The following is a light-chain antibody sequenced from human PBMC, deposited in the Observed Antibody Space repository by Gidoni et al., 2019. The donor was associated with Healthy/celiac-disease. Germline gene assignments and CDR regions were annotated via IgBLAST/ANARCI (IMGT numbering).Light chain of an antibody. CDR2: EVS. CDR1: SSDVGGYNY. J-gene: IGLJ1*01. V-gene: IGLV2-14*01. Sequence: QSALTQPASVSGPPRQSLTISCTGTSSDVGGYNYYSWYQQHPGKAPKLMIYEVSNRPSGVPDRFSGSKSGNTASLTISGLQAEDEADYYCSSYTSSSTPYVFGTGTKVTVL. CDR3: SSYTSSSTPYV.